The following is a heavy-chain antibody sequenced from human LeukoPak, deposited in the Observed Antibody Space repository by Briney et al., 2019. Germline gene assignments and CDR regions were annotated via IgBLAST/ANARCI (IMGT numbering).Heavy chain of an antibody. J-gene: IGHJ4*02. CDR3: AREYYYDSSGYPNFDY. CDR1: GFTFSSYS. D-gene: IGHD3-22*01. Sequence: GSLRLSCAASGFTFSSYSMNWVRQAPGKGLEWVSYISSSSSTIYYADSVKGRFTISRDNAKNSLYLQMNSLRAEDTAVYYCAREYYYDSSGYPNFDYWGQGTPATVSS. V-gene: IGHV3-48*01. CDR2: ISSSSSTI.